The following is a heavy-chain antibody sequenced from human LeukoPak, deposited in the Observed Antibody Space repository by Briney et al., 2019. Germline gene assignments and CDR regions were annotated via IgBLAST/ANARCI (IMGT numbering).Heavy chain of an antibody. CDR3: ATHSTRIVARPSDYYYYMDV. CDR2: ISAYNGNT. V-gene: IGHV1-18*04. J-gene: IGHJ6*03. D-gene: IGHD6-6*01. CDR1: GYTFTDYF. Sequence: ASVKVSCKASGYTFTDYFMHWVRQAPGQGLEWMGWISAYNGNTYYSQKLQGRVTLTTDTSTSTAYMDLRSLRSDDTAVYYCATHSTRIVARPSDYYYYMDVWGKGTTVTVSS.